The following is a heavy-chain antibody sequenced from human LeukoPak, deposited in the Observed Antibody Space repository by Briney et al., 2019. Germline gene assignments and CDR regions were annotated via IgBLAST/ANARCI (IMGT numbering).Heavy chain of an antibody. Sequence: GGSLRLSCAASGFTFSSYAMSWVRQAPGKGLEWVSAISGSGGSTYYAESVKGRFTISRDNSKSTVNLQMNSLRAEDTAIYYCAKEYYDSSGYYLFDYWGQGTLVTVSS. V-gene: IGHV3-23*01. CDR2: ISGSGGST. CDR3: AKEYYDSSGYYLFDY. CDR1: GFTFSSYA. J-gene: IGHJ4*02. D-gene: IGHD3-22*01.